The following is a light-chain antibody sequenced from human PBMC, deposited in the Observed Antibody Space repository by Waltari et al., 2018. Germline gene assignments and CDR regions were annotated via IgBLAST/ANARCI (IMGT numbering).Light chain of an antibody. CDR3: QVWDNSSKQVI. CDR1: DIGSNS. CDR2: DDS. Sequence: SYVLTQPPSVSVAPGQTASITCGGNDIGSNSVHWYQQKPGQAPVLVIYDDSDRPSRIPERVSGFNSGNTATLVISRVEAGDEADYYCQVWDNSSKQVIFGGGTKLTVL. V-gene: IGLV3-21*02. J-gene: IGLJ2*01.